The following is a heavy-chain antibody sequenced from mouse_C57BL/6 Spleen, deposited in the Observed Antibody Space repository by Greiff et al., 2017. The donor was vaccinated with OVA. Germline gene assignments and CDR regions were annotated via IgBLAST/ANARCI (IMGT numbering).Heavy chain of an antibody. CDR3: ARSRDYFLDY. V-gene: IGHV1-85*01. CDR2: FYPSDGST. CDR1: GYTFTSYD. D-gene: IGHD1-1*01. Sequence: VKLMESGPELVKPGASVKLSCKASGYTFTSYDLNWVKQRPGQGLEWIGWFYPSDGSTKYNAKFKGKATLTVDTSSSTAYMELHSLTSEDSAVYFCARSRDYFLDYWGQGTTLTVSS. J-gene: IGHJ2*01.